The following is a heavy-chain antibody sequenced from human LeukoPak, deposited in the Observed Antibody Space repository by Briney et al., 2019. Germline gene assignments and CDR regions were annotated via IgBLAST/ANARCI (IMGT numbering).Heavy chain of an antibody. D-gene: IGHD6-13*01. CDR2: INHSGST. Sequence: SETLSLTCAVYGGSFSGYYWSWIRQPPGKGLEWIGEINHSGSTNYNPSLKSRVTISVDTSKNQFSLKLSSVTAADTAVYYCARDSSWYDGSDYWGQGTLVTVSS. CDR3: ARDSSWYDGSDY. J-gene: IGHJ4*02. CDR1: GGSFSGYY. V-gene: IGHV4-34*01.